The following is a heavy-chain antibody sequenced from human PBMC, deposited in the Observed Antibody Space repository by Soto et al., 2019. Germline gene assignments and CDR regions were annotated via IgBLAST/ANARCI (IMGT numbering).Heavy chain of an antibody. D-gene: IGHD3-22*01. V-gene: IGHV3-66*01. CDR3: ARMGDSSGYSGWFDP. J-gene: IGHJ5*02. CDR2: IYSGGST. Sequence: EVQLVESGGGLVQPGGSLRLSCAASGFTVSSNCMSWVRQAPGKGLEWVSGIYSGGSTYYADSVKGRFTISRDNSKNTLYLQMNSLRAEDTAVYYCARMGDSSGYSGWFDPWGQGTLVTVSS. CDR1: GFTVSSNC.